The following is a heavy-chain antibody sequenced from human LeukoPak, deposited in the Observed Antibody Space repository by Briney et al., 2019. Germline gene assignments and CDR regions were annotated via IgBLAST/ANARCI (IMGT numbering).Heavy chain of an antibody. J-gene: IGHJ5*02. CDR3: ARGFNRGFDP. CDR1: GFTVNSNY. D-gene: IGHD3-10*01. Sequence: GGSLRLSCAASGFTVNSNYWSWVRQAPGKGLEWVSVIYSGGTTYYADSVKGRFTFSRDNSKNMLHLQMNSLRAEDTAVYYCARGFNRGFDPWGQGTLVTVSS. CDR2: IYSGGTT. V-gene: IGHV3-53*01.